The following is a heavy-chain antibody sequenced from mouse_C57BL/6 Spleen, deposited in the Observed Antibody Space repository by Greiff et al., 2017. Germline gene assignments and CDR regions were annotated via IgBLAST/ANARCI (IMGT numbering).Heavy chain of an antibody. J-gene: IGHJ2*01. CDR1: GYTFTSYW. D-gene: IGHD4-1*01. CDR3: ARNWDDYFAY. Sequence: QVQLQQPGAELVKPGASVKMSCKASGYTFTSYWINWVKQRPGQGLEWIGDIYPGSGSTNYNEKFKSKATLTGDNSSSTAYMQLSSLPSEDAAVYYWARNWDDYFAYWGQGTTLTVSS. V-gene: IGHV1-55*01. CDR2: IYPGSGST.